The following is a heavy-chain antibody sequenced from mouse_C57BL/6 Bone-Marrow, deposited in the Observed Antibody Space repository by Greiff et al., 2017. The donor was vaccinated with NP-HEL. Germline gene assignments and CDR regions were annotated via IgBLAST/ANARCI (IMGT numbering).Heavy chain of an antibody. J-gene: IGHJ2*01. Sequence: EVQLVESGGGLVKPGGSLKLSCAASGFTFSSYAMSWVRQTPEKRLEWVATISDGGSYTYYPDNVKGRFTISRDNAKNNLYLQMSHLKSEDTAMYYCASGIYDGSLDYWGQGTTLTVSS. CDR1: GFTFSSYA. CDR3: ASGIYDGSLDY. CDR2: ISDGGSYT. D-gene: IGHD2-3*01. V-gene: IGHV5-4*01.